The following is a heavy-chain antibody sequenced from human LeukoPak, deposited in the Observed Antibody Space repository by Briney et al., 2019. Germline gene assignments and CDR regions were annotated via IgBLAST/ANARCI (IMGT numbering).Heavy chain of an antibody. CDR1: GYTFTSYD. J-gene: IGHJ4*02. Sequence: GASVKVSCKASGYTFTSYDISWVRQAPGQGLEWMGWISAYNGNTNYAQKLQGRVTMTTDTSTSTAYMELRSLRSDDTAVYYCARDSSGSYLYYFDYWGQGTLVTVSS. V-gene: IGHV1-18*01. D-gene: IGHD1-26*01. CDR2: ISAYNGNT. CDR3: ARDSSGSYLYYFDY.